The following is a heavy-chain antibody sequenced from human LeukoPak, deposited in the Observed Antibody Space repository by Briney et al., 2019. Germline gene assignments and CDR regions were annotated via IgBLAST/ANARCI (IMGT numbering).Heavy chain of an antibody. CDR3: ARDVADSSGQFDY. V-gene: IGHV3-48*03. Sequence: GGSLRLSCAASGFTFSSYEMNWVPQAPGKGLEWVLYISSSGSTIYYADSVKGRFTISRDNAKNSLYLQMNSLKAEDTAVYYCARDVADSSGQFDYWGQGTLVTVSS. CDR1: GFTFSSYE. J-gene: IGHJ4*02. CDR2: ISSSGSTI. D-gene: IGHD3-22*01.